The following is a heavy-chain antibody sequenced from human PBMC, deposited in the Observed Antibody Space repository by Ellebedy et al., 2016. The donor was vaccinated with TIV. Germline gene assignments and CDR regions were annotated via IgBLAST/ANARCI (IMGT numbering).Heavy chain of an antibody. CDR1: GFTLSDYD. CDR3: ARGNRLSNGWFPTYWYFDV. CDR2: MSYDGRNE. D-gene: IGHD6-19*01. V-gene: IGHV3-33*05. Sequence: PGGSLRLSCAVSGFTLSDYDIHWVRQAPGKGLEWLAVMSYDGRNEYYADSVKGRLTISRDRSKNTLLLQMDSLRAEDTALYYCARGNRLSNGWFPTYWYFDVWGRGTLVTVSS. J-gene: IGHJ2*01.